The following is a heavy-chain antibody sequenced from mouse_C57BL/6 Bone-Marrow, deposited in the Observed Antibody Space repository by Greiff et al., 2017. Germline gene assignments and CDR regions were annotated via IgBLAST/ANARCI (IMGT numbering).Heavy chain of an antibody. D-gene: IGHD2-3*01. J-gene: IGHJ3*01. V-gene: IGHV3-6*01. CDR3: ARDGYYVFAY. Sequence: VQLQQSGPGLVKPSQSLSLTCSVTGYSITSGYYWNWIRQFPGNKLEWMGYISYDGSNNYNPSLKNRISITRDTSKNQFFLTLNSVTTEDTATYYCARDGYYVFAYWGQGTLVTVSA. CDR2: ISYDGSN. CDR1: GYSITSGYY.